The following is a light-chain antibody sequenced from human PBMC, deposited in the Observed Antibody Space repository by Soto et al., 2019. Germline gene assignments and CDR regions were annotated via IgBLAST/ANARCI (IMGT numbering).Light chain of an antibody. CDR1: NVGGKS. CDR3: QVWDTVSLHAI. V-gene: IGLV3-21*02. J-gene: IGLJ2*01. CDR2: EDS. Sequence: YELTQPPAVSLAPGQTASITCVGDNVGGKSVHWYQQKAGQAPVLVIHEDSDRPSGIPERFSGSNSANTATLTISRVEAGDEAAYYCQVWDTVSLHAIFGGGTKLTVL.